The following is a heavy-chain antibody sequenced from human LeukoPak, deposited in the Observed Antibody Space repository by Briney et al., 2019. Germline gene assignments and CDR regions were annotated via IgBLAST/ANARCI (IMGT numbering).Heavy chain of an antibody. V-gene: IGHV3-7*01. CDR1: GFTFSTYW. CDR2: IKQDGSEK. J-gene: IGHJ6*03. Sequence: GGSLRLSCAASGFTFSTYWMSWVRQAPGKGLEWVANIKQDGSEKYYVDSVKGRFTISRDNAKNSLYLQMNSLRAEDTAVYYCARIKGQWLANMDVWGKGTTVTVSS. D-gene: IGHD6-19*01. CDR3: ARIKGQWLANMDV.